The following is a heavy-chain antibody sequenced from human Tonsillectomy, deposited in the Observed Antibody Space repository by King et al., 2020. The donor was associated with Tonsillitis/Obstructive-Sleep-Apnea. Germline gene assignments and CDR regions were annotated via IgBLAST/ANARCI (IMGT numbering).Heavy chain of an antibody. Sequence: VQLVESGGGLVQPGGSLRLSCAASGFTFRSYAMTWVRQAPGKGLEWVSAISGGGDTTYYADSVKGRFTISRDNSNNALYLQMNSLRAEDTAIYYCAKEDGDYYRWANWFDSWGQGTLVTVSS. D-gene: IGHD4-17*01. V-gene: IGHV3-23*04. CDR3: AKEDGDYYRWANWFDS. CDR1: GFTFRSYA. J-gene: IGHJ5*01. CDR2: ISGGGDTT.